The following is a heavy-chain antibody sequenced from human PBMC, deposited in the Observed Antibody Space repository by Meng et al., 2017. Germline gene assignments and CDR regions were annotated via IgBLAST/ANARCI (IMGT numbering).Heavy chain of an antibody. Sequence: QVQREQLGAGLLKPSAALSLTCAVYGGSFSGYYWSWIRQPPGKGLEWIGEINHSGSTNYNPSLKSRVTISVDTSKNQFSLKLSSVTAADTAVYYCARGTRGYSYGNDYWGQGTLVTVSS. CDR2: INHSGST. J-gene: IGHJ4*02. CDR3: ARGTRGYSYGNDY. CDR1: GGSFSGYY. V-gene: IGHV4-34*01. D-gene: IGHD5-18*01.